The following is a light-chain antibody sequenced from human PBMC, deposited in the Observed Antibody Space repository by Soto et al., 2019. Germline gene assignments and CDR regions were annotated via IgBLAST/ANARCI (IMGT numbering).Light chain of an antibody. Sequence: EIVLTQSPCTLSLSPGDRATLSCRASQSVSNNYLAWYQQKPGQAPRLLIYGASNRATGIPDRFSGSGSGTDFTLTISRLEPEDSAVYYCQQYGSSGTFGQGTKVDIK. CDR3: QQYGSSGT. CDR1: QSVSNNY. CDR2: GAS. V-gene: IGKV3-20*01. J-gene: IGKJ1*01.